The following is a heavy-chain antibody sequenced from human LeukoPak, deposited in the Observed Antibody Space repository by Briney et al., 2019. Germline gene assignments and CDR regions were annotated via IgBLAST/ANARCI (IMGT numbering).Heavy chain of an antibody. CDR3: ARARGYDFWSGDAFDI. V-gene: IGHV4-34*01. Sequence: KPSETLSLTCAVYGGSFSGYYWSWIRQPPGKGLEWIGEINHSGSTNYNPSLKSRVTISVDTSKNQSSLKLSSVTAADTAVYYCARARGYDFWSGDAFDIWGQGTMVTVSS. D-gene: IGHD3-3*01. CDR1: GGSFSGYY. CDR2: INHSGST. J-gene: IGHJ3*02.